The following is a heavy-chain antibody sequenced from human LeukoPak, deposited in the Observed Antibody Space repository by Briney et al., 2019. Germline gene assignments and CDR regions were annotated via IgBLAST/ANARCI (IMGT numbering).Heavy chain of an antibody. D-gene: IGHD1-26*01. V-gene: IGHV4-4*07. Sequence: SETLSLTCTVSGGSISTYYWSCIRQPAGKGLEWIGRISASGTTNYNPSLKSRVTMSVDTSKNQFSLKVNSVTAADTAVYYCARDGSRGGFDYWGQGTLVTVSS. CDR2: ISASGTT. CDR3: ARDGSRGGFDY. J-gene: IGHJ4*02. CDR1: GGSISTYY.